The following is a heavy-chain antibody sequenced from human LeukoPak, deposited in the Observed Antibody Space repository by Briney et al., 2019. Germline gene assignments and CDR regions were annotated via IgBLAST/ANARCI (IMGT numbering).Heavy chain of an antibody. J-gene: IGHJ5*02. CDR2: IIPIFGTA. D-gene: IGHD6-6*01. Sequence: ASVKVSCKASRGTFSSYAISWVRQAPGQGLEWMGGIIPIFGTANYAQKFQGRVTITADESTSTAYMELSSLRSEDTAVYYCAREVGHRPRFDPWGQGTLVTVSS. CDR1: RGTFSSYA. V-gene: IGHV1-69*13. CDR3: AREVGHRPRFDP.